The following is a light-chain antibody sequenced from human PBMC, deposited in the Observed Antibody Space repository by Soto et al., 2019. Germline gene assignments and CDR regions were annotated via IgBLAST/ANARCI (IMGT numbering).Light chain of an antibody. CDR2: GAS. Sequence: EIVLTQSPGTLSLSPGERATLSCRASQSVSSSYLGWYQQKPGQAPRLLIYGASNRATGIPDRFSGSGSGTDFTLTIRILEPEDFAVYYCQQYGSSPLCTFGQGTKLEIK. J-gene: IGKJ2*02. CDR1: QSVSSSY. V-gene: IGKV3-20*01. CDR3: QQYGSSPLCT.